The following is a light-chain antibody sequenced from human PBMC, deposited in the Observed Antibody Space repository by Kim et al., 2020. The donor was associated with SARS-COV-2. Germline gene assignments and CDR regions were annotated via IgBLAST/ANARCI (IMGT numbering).Light chain of an antibody. Sequence: EIVMTQSPATLSLSPGERATLSCRASQSLNSNLAWYQQKPGQAPRLLIYGTSTRATGIPARFSGSGSGTEFTLTISSLQSEDFAVYYCQQYIDWPPLTFGGGTKVDIK. CDR2: GTS. CDR3: QQYIDWPPLT. V-gene: IGKV3-15*01. J-gene: IGKJ4*01. CDR1: QSLNSN.